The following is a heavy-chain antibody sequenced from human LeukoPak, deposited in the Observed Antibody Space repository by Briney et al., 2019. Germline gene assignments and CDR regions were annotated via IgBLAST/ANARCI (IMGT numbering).Heavy chain of an antibody. V-gene: IGHV3-23*01. Sequence: GGSLRLSCAASGFTFSSFAMGWVRQAPGKGLEWVSPISASGYSTNYADSVKGRFTISRDNSKNTLYLQMNSLRAEDTAVYYCARSGSGTPFDYWGQGTLVTVPS. CDR1: GFTFSSFA. D-gene: IGHD3-10*01. CDR3: ARSGSGTPFDY. CDR2: ISASGYST. J-gene: IGHJ4*02.